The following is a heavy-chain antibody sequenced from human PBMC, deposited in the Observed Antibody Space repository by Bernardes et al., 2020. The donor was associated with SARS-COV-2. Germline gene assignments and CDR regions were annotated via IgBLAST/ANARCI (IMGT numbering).Heavy chain of an antibody. CDR3: ASLRFERGFDY. Sequence: GGSLRLSCAASGFPFISFAMSWVRQAPGKGLEWVSVISGSGGRTNYADSVKGRFTISRDNSKNTLFLQMNSLRAEDTAVYYCASLRFERGFDYWGQGTLVTVSS. D-gene: IGHD5-12*01. V-gene: IGHV3-23*01. CDR2: ISGSGGRT. J-gene: IGHJ4*02. CDR1: GFPFISFA.